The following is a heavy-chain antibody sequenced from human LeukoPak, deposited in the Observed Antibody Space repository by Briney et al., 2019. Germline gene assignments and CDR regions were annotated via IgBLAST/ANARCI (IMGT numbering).Heavy chain of an antibody. D-gene: IGHD3-9*01. CDR2: ILEDGTIQ. CDR3: AKDMGDILTGYWEGPSYFGY. Sequence: QPGRSLRLSCAASGFTFRNYMMHWVRQAPGKVLDWVAVILEDGTIQHYADSVKGRFTISRDNAKNSLYLQMNSLRAEDTALYYCAKDMGDILTGYWEGPSYFGYWGQGTLVTVSS. J-gene: IGHJ4*02. CDR1: GFTFRNYM. V-gene: IGHV3-30*04.